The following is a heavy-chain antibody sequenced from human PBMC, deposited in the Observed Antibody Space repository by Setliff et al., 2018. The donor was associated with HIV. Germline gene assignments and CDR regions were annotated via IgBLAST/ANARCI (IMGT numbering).Heavy chain of an antibody. J-gene: IGHJ4*02. CDR3: ARDGGHWDLDY. CDR2: IIPSDGST. D-gene: IGHD1-26*01. V-gene: IGHV1-46*04. CDR1: GYRFTTGY. Sequence: GASVKVSCKTSGYRFTTGYIHWVRQAPGQGLEWMGRIIPSDGSTIFAQKLEGRVTLTRDTSTSTTYMELSSLRSDDTATYYCARDGGHWDLDYWGQGTLVTVSS.